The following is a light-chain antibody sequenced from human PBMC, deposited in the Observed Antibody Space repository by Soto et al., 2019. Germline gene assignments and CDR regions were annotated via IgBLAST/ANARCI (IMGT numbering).Light chain of an antibody. V-gene: IGKV3-20*01. CDR3: QQYGSSVLT. J-gene: IGKJ4*01. Sequence: EIVLTQSPDTLSLSPGARASLSCRASQTVSTNSLAWYQQKPGQAPRPLIYAASSRATGTPDRFSGSGSGTDFTLIISRLEPEDFAVYYCQQYGSSVLTFGGGTKVDIK. CDR2: AAS. CDR1: QTVSTNS.